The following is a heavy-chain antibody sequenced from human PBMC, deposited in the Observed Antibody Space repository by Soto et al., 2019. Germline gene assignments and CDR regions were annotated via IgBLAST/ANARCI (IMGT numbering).Heavy chain of an antibody. CDR1: GYSFTGYY. CDR2: INPDSGAT. V-gene: IGHV1-2*02. J-gene: IGHJ4*02. Sequence: HEHLVQSGAEVKRPGASLKVSCKASGYSFTGYYIHWVRQAPGQGLEWMGWINPDSGATNYAQNFHGRVPLTSAPSISTASMDLTSLTSDDTAVYYCARGDYGTGGYPFPYFDYWGQGTLVIVSS. D-gene: IGHD2-8*02. CDR3: ARGDYGTGGYPFPYFDY.